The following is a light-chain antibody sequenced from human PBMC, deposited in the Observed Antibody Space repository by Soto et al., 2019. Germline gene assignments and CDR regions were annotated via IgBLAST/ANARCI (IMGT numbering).Light chain of an antibody. Sequence: EIVLTQSPGTLSLSPGERAILSCRASQTINNRYLAWYQQTPGRAPRLLIHAASSRAAGIPDRFSGSGSGTDFTLTINRLEPADFAVYYCHHYDNSPPFPFGPGTTVDI. V-gene: IGKV3-20*01. J-gene: IGKJ3*01. CDR3: HHYDNSPPFP. CDR1: QTINNRY. CDR2: AAS.